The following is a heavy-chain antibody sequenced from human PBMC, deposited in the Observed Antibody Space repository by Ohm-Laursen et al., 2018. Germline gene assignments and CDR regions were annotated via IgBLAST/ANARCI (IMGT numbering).Heavy chain of an antibody. D-gene: IGHD6-19*01. V-gene: IGHV1-2*02. J-gene: IGHJ4*02. Sequence: ASVWVSCKASGYTFTGYYMHSVRQAPGQGLEGMGWINPNSGGTNYAQKFQGRVTMTRDTSTSTAYMELSRLRSDDTAVYYCATVTGYSSGWYIDYWGQGTLVTVSS. CDR2: INPNSGGT. CDR3: ATVTGYSSGWYIDY. CDR1: GYTFTGYY.